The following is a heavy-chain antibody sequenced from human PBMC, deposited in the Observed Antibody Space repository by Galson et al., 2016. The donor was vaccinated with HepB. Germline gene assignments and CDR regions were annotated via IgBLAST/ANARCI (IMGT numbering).Heavy chain of an antibody. Sequence: SLRLSCAVSGFTFNSFWMTWVRQAPGKGLEWVASINQDGSEIQYVASVKGRFTISRDNAKNSVYLQMNNLRVEDSALYHCADYIPGLTMDVWGKGTTVTVSS. CDR3: ADYIPGLTMDV. J-gene: IGHJ6*03. CDR1: GFTFNSFW. V-gene: IGHV3-7*03. CDR2: INQDGSEI. D-gene: IGHD4-11*01.